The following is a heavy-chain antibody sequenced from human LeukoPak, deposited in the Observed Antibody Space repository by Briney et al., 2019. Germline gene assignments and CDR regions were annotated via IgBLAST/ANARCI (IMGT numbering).Heavy chain of an antibody. V-gene: IGHV3-48*01. Sequence: GGSLRLSCAASGFTFSSYSMNWVRQAPGKGLEWVSYISSSSSTIYYADSVKGRFTISRDNAKNSLYLQMNSLRAEDTAVYYCARAYSSSSGRDAFDSWGLGTLVTVSS. J-gene: IGHJ3*02. CDR3: ARAYSSSSGRDAFDS. CDR1: GFTFSSYS. CDR2: ISSSSSTI. D-gene: IGHD6-6*01.